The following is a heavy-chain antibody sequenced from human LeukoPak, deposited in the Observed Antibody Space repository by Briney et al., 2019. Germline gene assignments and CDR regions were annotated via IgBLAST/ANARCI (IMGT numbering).Heavy chain of an antibody. J-gene: IGHJ4*02. CDR2: GGST. CDR3: AKYGAIVGATNRGYFVY. V-gene: IGHV3-23*01. D-gene: IGHD1-26*01. Sequence: GGSTYYADSLKGRFTISRDNSKNTLYLQMNSLRAEDTAVYYCAKYGAIVGATNRGYFVYWGQGTLVTVSS.